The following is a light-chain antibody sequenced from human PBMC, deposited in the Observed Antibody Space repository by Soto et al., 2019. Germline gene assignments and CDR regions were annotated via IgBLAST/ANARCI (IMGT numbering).Light chain of an antibody. CDR1: SSNLGAGYD. CDR3: QAYDYRVTSSV. Sequence: QSVLTQPPSVSGAPGQRVTISGTGKSSNLGAGYDVHWYQQLPGAAPKLVIFGNRNRPSGIPERFSGSKSGTSASLAITGLQAEDEADYYCQAYDYRVTSSVFGGGTKLTVL. V-gene: IGLV1-40*01. CDR2: GNR. J-gene: IGLJ3*02.